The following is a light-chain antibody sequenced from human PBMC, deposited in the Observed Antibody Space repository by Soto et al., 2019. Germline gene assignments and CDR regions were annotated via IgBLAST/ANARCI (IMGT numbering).Light chain of an antibody. V-gene: IGKV1-33*01. CDR1: QDISNY. CDR3: IQYDDLPIT. Sequence: DIQMTQSPSSLSASVGDRVTITCQASQDISNYLNWYQLKPGKAPKLLIYDASNLETGVPSRFTGSGSGTDFTFTISSLQPEDIATYYCIQYDDLPITFGGGTKVEIK. CDR2: DAS. J-gene: IGKJ4*01.